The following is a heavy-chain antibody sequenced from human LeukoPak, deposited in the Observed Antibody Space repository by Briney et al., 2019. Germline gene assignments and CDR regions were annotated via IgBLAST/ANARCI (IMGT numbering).Heavy chain of an antibody. CDR1: GFTFSKYS. CDR2: ISSSGSTI. J-gene: IGHJ1*01. Sequence: PGGSLRLSCAASGFTFSKYSMTWVRQAPGKGLEWVSYISSSGSTIYYADSVKGRFTISRDNAKNSLYLQMNSLRAEDTAVYYCARGIAAAGTFSGEYFQHWGQGTLVTVSS. V-gene: IGHV3-48*04. D-gene: IGHD6-13*01. CDR3: ARGIAAAGTFSGEYFQH.